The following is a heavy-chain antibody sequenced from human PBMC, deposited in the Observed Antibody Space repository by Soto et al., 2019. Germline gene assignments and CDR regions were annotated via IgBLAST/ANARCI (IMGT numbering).Heavy chain of an antibody. V-gene: IGHV1-8*01. CDR2: MNPNSGNT. D-gene: IGHD6-13*01. Sequence: QVQLVQSGAEVKKPGASVKVSCKASGYTFTSYDINWVRQATGQGLEWMGWMNPNSGNTGYAQKFQGRVTMTRNTCISTAYMELSSLRSEDTAAYFCARGRSAAATGWFEPWGQGTVVTVSS. J-gene: IGHJ5*02. CDR3: ARGRSAAATGWFEP. CDR1: GYTFTSYD.